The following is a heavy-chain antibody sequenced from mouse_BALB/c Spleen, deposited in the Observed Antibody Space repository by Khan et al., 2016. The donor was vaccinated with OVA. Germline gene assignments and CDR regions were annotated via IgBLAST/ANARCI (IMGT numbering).Heavy chain of an antibody. V-gene: IGHV1-4*01. CDR2: INPSNGYT. D-gene: IGHD2-14*01. J-gene: IGHJ3*01. CDR1: GYTFTSYT. CDR3: VRDGAYHRNDGWFAY. Sequence: QVQLKQSGAELARPGASVKMSCKASGYTFTSYTIHWIKKRPGQGLEWIGYINPSNGYTNYNQQFKDKATLTTDKSYTTAYLQLSSLTSDDSAVYNCVRDGAYHRNDGWFAYWGQGTLVTVSA.